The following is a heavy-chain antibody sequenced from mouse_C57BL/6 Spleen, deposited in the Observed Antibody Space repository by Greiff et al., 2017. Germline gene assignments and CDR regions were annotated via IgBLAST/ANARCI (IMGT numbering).Heavy chain of an antibody. Sequence: QVQLQQSGAELMKPGASVKLSCTATGYTFTGYWIEWVKQRPGHGLEWIGEILPGGGSTNYNEKFKGKATFTADTSSNTAYMQLSSLTTEDSAIYYCARRVYSNYGWYFDVWGTGTTVTVSS. CDR2: ILPGGGST. CDR3: ARRVYSNYGWYFDV. D-gene: IGHD2-5*01. CDR1: GYTFTGYW. V-gene: IGHV1-9*01. J-gene: IGHJ1*03.